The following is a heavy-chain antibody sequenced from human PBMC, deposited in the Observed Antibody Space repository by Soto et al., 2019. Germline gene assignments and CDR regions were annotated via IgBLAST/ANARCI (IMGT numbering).Heavy chain of an antibody. J-gene: IGHJ4*02. V-gene: IGHV3-30-3*01. D-gene: IGHD6-13*01. CDR1: GFTFSSYA. Sequence: GGSLRLSCAASGFTFSSYAMHWVRQAPGKGLEWVAVISYDGSNKYYADSVKGRFTISRDNSKNTLYLQMNSLRAEDTAVYYCARDHKQPLVHPDYWGQGPLVNVSP. CDR3: ARDHKQPLVHPDY. CDR2: ISYDGSNK.